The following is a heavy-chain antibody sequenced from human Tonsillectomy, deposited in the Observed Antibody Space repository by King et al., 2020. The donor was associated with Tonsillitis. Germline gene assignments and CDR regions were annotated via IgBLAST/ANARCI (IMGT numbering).Heavy chain of an antibody. CDR2: ISDRGTT. CDR3: ARSTLNRFTLRVSTFDS. D-gene: IGHD3-16*02. Sequence: QVQLQESGPGLVKPSETLSLTCTVSGGSISSFFWSWIRQSPGKGLEWIGYISDRGTTDYSPSLRSRVTISADTSKNQLSLKVTSVTAADTAVYYCARSTLNRFTLRVSTFDSWGQGTLVTVSS. J-gene: IGHJ4*02. CDR1: GGSISSFF. V-gene: IGHV4-59*01.